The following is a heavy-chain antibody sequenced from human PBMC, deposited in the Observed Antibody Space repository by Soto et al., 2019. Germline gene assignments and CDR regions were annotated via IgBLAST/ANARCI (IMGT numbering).Heavy chain of an antibody. CDR1: GGSISSGGYS. J-gene: IGHJ5*02. V-gene: IGHV4-30-2*01. Sequence: SETLSLTCAVSGGSISSGGYSWSWIRQPPGKGLECIGYIYHSGSTYYNPSLKSRVTISVDTSRNQFSLNLSSVTAADTAVYYCARWWSGSRQGFDHWGQVTLVTVSS. CDR2: IYHSGST. D-gene: IGHD3-3*01. CDR3: ARWWSGSRQGFDH.